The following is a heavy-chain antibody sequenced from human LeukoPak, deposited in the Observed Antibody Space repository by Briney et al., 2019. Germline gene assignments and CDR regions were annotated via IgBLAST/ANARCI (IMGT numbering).Heavy chain of an antibody. V-gene: IGHV3-30*02. CDR2: IRYDGSNK. Sequence: GGSLRLSCVASGFTFSSFGMHSVRQAPGKGLERVAFIRYDGSNKYYADCVKGRVTISRDNSKNTLYLRMNSLRAEDTAVYYCAKDVLRIAVAGTSPRSCMDVWGQGAAVTISS. J-gene: IGHJ6*02. D-gene: IGHD6-19*01. CDR1: GFTFSSFG. CDR3: AKDVLRIAVAGTSPRSCMDV.